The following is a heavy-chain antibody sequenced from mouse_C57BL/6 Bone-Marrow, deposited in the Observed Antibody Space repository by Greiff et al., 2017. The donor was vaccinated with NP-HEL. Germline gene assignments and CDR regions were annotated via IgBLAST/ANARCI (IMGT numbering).Heavy chain of an antibody. CDR3: ARHSSGSWFAY. V-gene: IGHV5-17*01. D-gene: IGHD3-2*02. CDR1: GFTFSDYG. Sequence: EVKLMESGGGLVKPGGSLKLSCAASGFTFSDYGMHWVRQAPEKGLEWVAYISSGSSTIYYADTVKGRSTISRDNAKNTLFLQMTSLRSEDTAMYYCARHSSGSWFAYWGQGTLVTVSA. CDR2: ISSGSSTI. J-gene: IGHJ3*01.